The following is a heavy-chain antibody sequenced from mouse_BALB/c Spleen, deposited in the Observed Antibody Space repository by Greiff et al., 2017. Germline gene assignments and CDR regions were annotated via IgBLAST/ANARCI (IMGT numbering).Heavy chain of an antibody. CDR1: GYTFTSYV. CDR2: INPYNDGT. V-gene: IGHV1-14*01. D-gene: IGHD2-4*01. CDR3: ARDYEEGFAY. J-gene: IGHJ3*01. Sequence: VHVKQSGPELVKPEASVKMSCKASGYTFTSYVMHWVKQKPGQGLEWIGYINPYNDGTKYNEKFKGKATLTSDKSSSTAYMELSSLTSEDSAVYYCARDYEEGFAYWGQGTLVTVSA.